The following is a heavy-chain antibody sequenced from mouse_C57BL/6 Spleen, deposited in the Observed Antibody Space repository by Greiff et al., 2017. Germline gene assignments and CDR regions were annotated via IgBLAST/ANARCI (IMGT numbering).Heavy chain of an antibody. CDR1: GFNIKDDY. Sequence: EVKLVESGAELVRPGASVKLSCTASGFNIKDDYMHWVKQRPEQGLEWIGWIDPENGDTEYASKFQGKATITADTSSNTAYLQLSSLTSEDTAVYYCTTSITTVVARWYFDVWGTGTTVTVSS. D-gene: IGHD1-1*01. CDR3: TTSITTVVARWYFDV. CDR2: IDPENGDT. J-gene: IGHJ1*03. V-gene: IGHV14-4*01.